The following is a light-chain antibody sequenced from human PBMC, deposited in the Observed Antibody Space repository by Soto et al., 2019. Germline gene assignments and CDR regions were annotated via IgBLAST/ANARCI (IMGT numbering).Light chain of an antibody. Sequence: SSELTQPPSVSVSPGQTASITCSGDKLGNKYACWYQQKPGQSPVLVIYQDIKRPSGIPERFSGSNSGNTATLTISGTQAVDEADYYCQAWDSSTVVFGGGTKLTVL. J-gene: IGLJ2*01. CDR3: QAWDSSTVV. V-gene: IGLV3-1*01. CDR1: KLGNKY. CDR2: QDI.